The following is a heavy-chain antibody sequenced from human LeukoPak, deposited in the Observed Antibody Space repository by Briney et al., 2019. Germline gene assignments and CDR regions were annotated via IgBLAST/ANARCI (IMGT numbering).Heavy chain of an antibody. Sequence: PGGSLRLSCAASGFTFSSYWMHWVRQAPGKGLVWVSRINSDGSSTSYADSVKGRFTISRDNAKNTLYLQMNSLRAEDTAVYYCARARYYDFWGGYLFDYWGQGTLATVSS. V-gene: IGHV3-74*01. D-gene: IGHD3-3*01. CDR1: GFTFSSYW. J-gene: IGHJ4*02. CDR2: INSDGSST. CDR3: ARARYYDFWGGYLFDY.